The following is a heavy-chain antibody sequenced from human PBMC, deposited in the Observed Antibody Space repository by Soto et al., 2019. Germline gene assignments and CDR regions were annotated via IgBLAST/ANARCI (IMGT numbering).Heavy chain of an antibody. CDR1: GGSVNSDNFY. Sequence: KPSETLSLTCTVSGGSVNSDNFYWSWIRQPPGRGLEWIGYIYYTGSTNHNPSLKSRVTISIDTSRNQFSLKLSSVTAADTAVYYCAREFSNSPEAFDSWGQGSLVTVSS. V-gene: IGHV4-61*01. CDR2: IYYTGST. CDR3: AREFSNSPEAFDS. J-gene: IGHJ4*02. D-gene: IGHD6-6*01.